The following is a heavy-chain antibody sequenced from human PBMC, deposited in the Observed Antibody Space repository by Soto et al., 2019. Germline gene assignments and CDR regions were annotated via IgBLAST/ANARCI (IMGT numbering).Heavy chain of an antibody. CDR3: ARQGLGVDTAYFDF. CDR2: IYYSGST. CDR1: GGSISSGDYY. D-gene: IGHD5-18*01. V-gene: IGHV4-30-4*01. Sequence: PSETLSLTCTVSGGSISSGDYYWSWIRQPPGKGLEWIGYIYYSGSTYYNPSLKRRLTISLDPSNSHFSLRLASVSAADTAVYYCARQGLGVDTAYFDFWGQGRLVTVSS. J-gene: IGHJ4*02.